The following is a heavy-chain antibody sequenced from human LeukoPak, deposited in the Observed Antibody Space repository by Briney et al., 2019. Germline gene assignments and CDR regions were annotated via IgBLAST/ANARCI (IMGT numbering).Heavy chain of an antibody. CDR3: ARDYSTTRFYPIRYYYYMDV. CDR2: IKQDGSEK. J-gene: IGHJ6*03. CDR1: GFTFSSYG. Sequence: PGGTLRLSCAASGFTFSSYGMSWVRQAPGKGLEWVANIKQDGSEKYYVDSVKGRFTISRDNAKNSLYLQMNSLRAEDTAVYYCARDYSTTRFYPIRYYYYMDVWGKGTTVTVSS. V-gene: IGHV3-7*01. D-gene: IGHD1-1*01.